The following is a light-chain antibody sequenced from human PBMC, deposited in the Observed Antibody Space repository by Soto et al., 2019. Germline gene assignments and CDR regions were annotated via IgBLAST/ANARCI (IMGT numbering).Light chain of an antibody. Sequence: QSALTQPPSASGSPGQSVTISCTGTSSDVGGYNYVSWYQQHPGKAPKLMIYEVSKRPSGVPDRFSGSKSGNTASLTVSGLQAEDEPDYYCSSYAGSNNRYVFGTGTQLTVL. V-gene: IGLV2-8*01. CDR2: EVS. CDR1: SSDVGGYNY. CDR3: SSYAGSNNRYV. J-gene: IGLJ1*01.